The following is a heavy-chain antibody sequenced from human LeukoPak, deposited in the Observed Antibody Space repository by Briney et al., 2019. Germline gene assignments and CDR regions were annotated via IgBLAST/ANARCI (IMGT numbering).Heavy chain of an antibody. J-gene: IGHJ3*02. CDR3: ARDPGYDSSGYGAFDI. V-gene: IGHV3-53*01. CDR2: IYSGGST. D-gene: IGHD3-22*01. CDR1: GFTFSSNY. Sequence: PGGSLRLSCAASGFTFSSNYMSWVRQAPGKGLEWVSVIYSGGSTYYADSVKGRFTISRDNSKNTLYLQMNSLRAEDTAVYYCARDPGYDSSGYGAFDIWGQGTMVTVSS.